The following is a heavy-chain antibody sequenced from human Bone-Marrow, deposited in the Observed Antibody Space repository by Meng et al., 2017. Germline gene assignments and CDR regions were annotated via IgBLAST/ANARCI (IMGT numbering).Heavy chain of an antibody. Sequence: QVQLVQSGAVVKKPGSSVKVSCKASGGTFSSYTISWVRQAPGQGLEWMGRIIPILGIANYAQKFQGRVTITADKSTSTAYMELSSLRSEDTAVYYCARGVPYCGGDCYTWYFDLWGRGTLVTVSS. CDR2: IIPILGIA. D-gene: IGHD2-21*02. CDR1: GGTFSSYT. J-gene: IGHJ2*01. V-gene: IGHV1-69*02. CDR3: ARGVPYCGGDCYTWYFDL.